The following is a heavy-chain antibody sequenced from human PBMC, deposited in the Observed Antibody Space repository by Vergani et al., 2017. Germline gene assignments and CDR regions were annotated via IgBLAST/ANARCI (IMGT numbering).Heavy chain of an antibody. J-gene: IGHJ6*02. CDR3: AKNPXISTTRHYYAMDV. CDR2: ISPGASTV. D-gene: IGHD1-1*01. CDR1: GFKFSDHY. V-gene: IGHV3-11*04. Sequence: LEESGGGSVKPGWSLRLSCAASGFKFSDHYMSWIRQAPGKGLEWVSHISPGASTVSYTDSVTGRFTVSRDNDNNSLTLDMTTLRVEDTAVYYCAKNPXISTTRHYYAMDVWGQGTTVTVSS.